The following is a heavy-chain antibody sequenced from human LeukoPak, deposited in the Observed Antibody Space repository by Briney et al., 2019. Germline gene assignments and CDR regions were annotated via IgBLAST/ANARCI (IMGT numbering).Heavy chain of an antibody. D-gene: IGHD3-22*01. CDR1: GFTFDDYA. CDR3: AKGNRDSSGFYYYYGMDV. J-gene: IGHJ6*02. Sequence: PGGSPRLSCAASGFTFDDYAMFWVRQAPGKGLEWVSGISWNSKNIGYAASVKGRFTISRDNAKNSLYLQMNSLRAEDTAFYCAKGNRDSSGFYYYYGMDVWGQGTTVTVSS. CDR2: ISWNSKNI. V-gene: IGHV3-9*01.